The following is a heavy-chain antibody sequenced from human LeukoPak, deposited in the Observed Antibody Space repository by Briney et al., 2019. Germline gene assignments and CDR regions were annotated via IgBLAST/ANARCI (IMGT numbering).Heavy chain of an antibody. CDR1: GFTFSSYE. D-gene: IGHD2-2*01. CDR3: ATEGEYCSSTTCYAGEYFQH. V-gene: IGHV3-48*03. CDR2: ISSSGTTI. Sequence: GGSLRLSCAASGFTFSSYEMHWVRQAPGKGLEWVSYISSSGTTIYYADSVKGRFTISRDNAKNSLYLQMNSLRAEDTAVYYCATEGEYCSSTTCYAGEYFQHWGQGTLVTVSS. J-gene: IGHJ1*01.